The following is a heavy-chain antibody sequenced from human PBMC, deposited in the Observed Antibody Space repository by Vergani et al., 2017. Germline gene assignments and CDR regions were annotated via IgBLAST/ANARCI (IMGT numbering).Heavy chain of an antibody. CDR2: LYVVGTS. CDR3: SYGMDV. J-gene: IGHJ6*02. CDR1: GFSVSGNY. V-gene: IGHV3-66*01. Sequence: EVRLVDSGGGLVQPGGSLRLSCAASGFSVSGNYMSWVRQAPGKGLEWVSILYVVGTSDYADSVKGRFTVSRDISKNTLHLQLNSLRVEDTAVYFCSYGMDVWGQGTTVTVSS.